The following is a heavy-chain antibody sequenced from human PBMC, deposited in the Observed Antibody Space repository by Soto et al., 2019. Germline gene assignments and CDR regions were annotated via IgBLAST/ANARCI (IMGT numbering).Heavy chain of an antibody. V-gene: IGHV1-69*01. CDR1: GGTFSSYA. D-gene: IGHD2-2*01. J-gene: IGHJ6*02. Sequence: QVQLVQSGAEVKKPGSSVKVSCKASGGTFSSYAISWVRQAPGQGLEWMGGIIPIFGTANYAQKFQGRVTITADESTSTAYMELSSLRSEDTAVYYCAREYCSSTSCSPNYYYYGMDVRGQGTTVTVSS. CDR2: IIPIFGTA. CDR3: AREYCSSTSCSPNYYYYGMDV.